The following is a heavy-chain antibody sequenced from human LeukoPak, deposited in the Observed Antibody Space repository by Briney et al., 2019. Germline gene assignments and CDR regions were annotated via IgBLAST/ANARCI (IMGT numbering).Heavy chain of an antibody. CDR2: INYSGST. Sequence: PSETLSLTCTVSGGSISSSSYYWGWIRQPPGKGLEWIGSINYSGSTYYNPSLKSRVTISVDRSKNQFSLKLTSVTAADTAIYYCTREYGFMTTVFHAFDIWGQGTMVTVSS. V-gene: IGHV4-39*07. CDR1: GGSISSSSYY. CDR3: TREYGFMTTVFHAFDI. D-gene: IGHD4-17*01. J-gene: IGHJ3*02.